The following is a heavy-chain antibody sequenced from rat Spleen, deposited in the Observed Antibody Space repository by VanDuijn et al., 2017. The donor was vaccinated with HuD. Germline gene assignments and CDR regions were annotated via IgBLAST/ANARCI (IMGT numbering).Heavy chain of an antibody. Sequence: EVQLVESGGGLVQPGRSMKLSCAASGFTFSNYYMAWVRQAPTKGLEWVASIRTGCGNTYYRDSVKGRFTISRDNAKSTLYLQMDSLRSEDTATYYCARHPNYNNYGYWYFDFWGPGTMVTVSS. CDR3: ARHPNYNNYGYWYFDF. D-gene: IGHD1-10*01. J-gene: IGHJ1*01. V-gene: IGHV5-25*01. CDR1: GFTFSNYY. CDR2: IRTGCGNT.